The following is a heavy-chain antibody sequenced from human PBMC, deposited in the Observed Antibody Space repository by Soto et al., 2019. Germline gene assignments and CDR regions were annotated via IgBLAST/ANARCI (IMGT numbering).Heavy chain of an antibody. Sequence: SETVSLTCAVYGGSFSGYYWSWIRQPPGKGLEWIGEINHSGSTNYNPSLKSRVTISVDTSKNQFSLKLSSVTAADTAVYYCARHWTVTTHFDYWGQGTLVTVSS. CDR1: GGSFSGYY. J-gene: IGHJ4*02. CDR2: INHSGST. D-gene: IGHD4-17*01. CDR3: ARHWTVTTHFDY. V-gene: IGHV4-34*01.